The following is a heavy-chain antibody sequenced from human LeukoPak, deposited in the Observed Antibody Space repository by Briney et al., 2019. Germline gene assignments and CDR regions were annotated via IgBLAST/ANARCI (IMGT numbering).Heavy chain of an antibody. D-gene: IGHD2-21*02. Sequence: SETLSLTCTVSGGSFSSGTYTWGWVRQPPGKGLEWIGYTSYSGSPYCSPSLKSRVTISVDTSKNQFSLKVNSVTAADTAMYYCARRGGVTTKIDPWGQGTLVTVSS. CDR3: ARRGGVTTKIDP. CDR2: TSYSGSP. V-gene: IGHV4-39*01. CDR1: GGSFSSGTYT. J-gene: IGHJ5*02.